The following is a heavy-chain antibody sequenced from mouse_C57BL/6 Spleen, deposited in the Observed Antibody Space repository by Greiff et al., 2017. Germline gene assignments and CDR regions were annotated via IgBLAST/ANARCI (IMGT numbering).Heavy chain of an antibody. CDR2: INPNNGGT. CDR3: ARRNDYDWDYFDY. J-gene: IGHJ2*01. CDR1: GYTFTDYN. D-gene: IGHD2-4*01. V-gene: IGHV1-22*01. Sequence: VQLQQSGPELVKPGASVKMSCKASGYTFTDYNMHWVKQSHGKSLEWIGYINPNNGGTSYNQKFKGKATLTVNKSSSTAYMELRSLTSEDSAVYYCARRNDYDWDYFDYWGQGTTLTVSS.